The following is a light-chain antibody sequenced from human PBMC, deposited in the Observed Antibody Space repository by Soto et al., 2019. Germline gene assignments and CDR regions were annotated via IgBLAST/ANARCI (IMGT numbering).Light chain of an antibody. CDR3: QAWDTSTVV. Sequence: SYELTQPPSVSVSPGQTASITCFGDELGDKYAFWYQQKPGQSPVLVISQDTERPSGIPERFSGSNSGNTGTLTISGTQAMDEADYYCQAWDTSTVVFGGGTKLTVL. V-gene: IGLV3-1*01. CDR2: QDT. J-gene: IGLJ2*01. CDR1: ELGDKY.